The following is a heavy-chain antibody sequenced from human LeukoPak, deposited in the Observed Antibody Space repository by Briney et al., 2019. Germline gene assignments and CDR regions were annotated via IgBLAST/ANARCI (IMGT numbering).Heavy chain of an antibody. CDR3: TTDYYDYVWGSYRQYYFDY. CDR2: IKSKTDDGTT. V-gene: IGHV3-15*01. D-gene: IGHD3-16*02. Sequence: GGSLRLSCAASGFTFSNAWMSCLREAPGKGLEWGGRIKSKTDDGTTDYAAPVTGRFNISRDDSKNTLYLQMNSLKTEDPAVYYCTTDYYDYVWGSYRQYYFDYWGQGALVTVSS. J-gene: IGHJ4*02. CDR1: GFTFSNAW.